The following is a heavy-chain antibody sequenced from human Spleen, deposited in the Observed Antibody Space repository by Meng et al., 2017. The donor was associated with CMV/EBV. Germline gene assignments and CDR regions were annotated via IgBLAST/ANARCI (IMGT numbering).Heavy chain of an antibody. Sequence: GSLRLSCTVSGGSVYSSSHYWGWIRQPPGKGLEWIGTIYYNGGTSYNPSLKSRVTISVDTSKNQFSLKLSSVTAADTAVYYCARGGPLIDYYDYFDYWGQGTLVTVSS. CDR2: IYYNGGT. CDR3: ARGGPLIDYYDYFDY. D-gene: IGHD3-22*01. J-gene: IGHJ4*02. V-gene: IGHV4-39*07. CDR1: GGSVYSSSHY.